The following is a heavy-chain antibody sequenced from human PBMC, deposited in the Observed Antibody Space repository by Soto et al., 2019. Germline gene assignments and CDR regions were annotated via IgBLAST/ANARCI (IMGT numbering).Heavy chain of an antibody. CDR2: ISSSGGTK. CDR3: TRDLYDSSGYCPFDY. Sequence: GGSLRLSCAAFGFPFSRYEMHWVRQAPGKGLEWVSYISSSGGTKYSADSVKGRFTISRDNAKNSLYLQMDSLRAEDTAVYYCTRDLYDSSGYCPFDYWGQGALVTVSS. D-gene: IGHD3-22*01. CDR1: GFPFSRYE. V-gene: IGHV3-48*03. J-gene: IGHJ4*02.